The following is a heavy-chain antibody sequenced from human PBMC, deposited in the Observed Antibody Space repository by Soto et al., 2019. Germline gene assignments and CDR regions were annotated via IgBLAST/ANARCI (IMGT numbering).Heavy chain of an antibody. Sequence: SETLSLTCTVSGGSISSSSYYWGWIRQPPGKGLEWIGSIYYSGSTYYNPSLKSRVTISVDTSKNQFSLKLSSVTAADTAVYYCARHRGSDYGDYLIDYWGQGTLVTVSS. CDR1: GGSISSSSYY. V-gene: IGHV4-39*01. D-gene: IGHD4-17*01. CDR2: IYYSGST. J-gene: IGHJ4*02. CDR3: ARHRGSDYGDYLIDY.